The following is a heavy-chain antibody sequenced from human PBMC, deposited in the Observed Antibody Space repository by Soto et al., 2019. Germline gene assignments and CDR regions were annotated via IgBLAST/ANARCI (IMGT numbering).Heavy chain of an antibody. CDR2: IYYSGST. V-gene: IGHV4-31*03. Sequence: SETLSLTCTVSGGSISSGGYYWSWIRQHPGKGLEWIGYIYYSGSTYYNPSLKSRVTISVDTSKNQFSLKLSSVTAADTAVYYCARDRGVVAASGMDVWGQGTTVTVSS. J-gene: IGHJ6*02. D-gene: IGHD2-15*01. CDR3: ARDRGVVAASGMDV. CDR1: GGSISSGGYY.